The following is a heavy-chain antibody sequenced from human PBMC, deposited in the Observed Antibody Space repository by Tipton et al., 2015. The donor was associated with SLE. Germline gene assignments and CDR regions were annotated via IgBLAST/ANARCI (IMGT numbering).Heavy chain of an antibody. CDR3: AREGDTDYYGSGSHN. J-gene: IGHJ4*02. D-gene: IGHD3-10*01. Sequence: TLSLTCTVSGGSISSSSYYWGWIRQPPGKGLEWIGSIYYSGSTYYNPSLKSRVTISVDTSKNQFSLKLSSVTAADTAVYYCAREGDTDYYGSGSHNWGQGTLVTVSS. CDR1: GGSISSSSYY. CDR2: IYYSGST. V-gene: IGHV4-39*07.